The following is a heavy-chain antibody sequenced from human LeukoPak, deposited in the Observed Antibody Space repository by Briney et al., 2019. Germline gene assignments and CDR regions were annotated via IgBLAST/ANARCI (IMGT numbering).Heavy chain of an antibody. Sequence: PGGSLRLSCAASGFTFSSYGVHWVRQAPGKGLEWVAFIRYDGSNKYYADSVKGRFTISRDNSKNTLYLQMNSLRAEDTAVYYCAKDRPPNGAAGTFDYWGQGTLVTVSS. CDR2: IRYDGSNK. V-gene: IGHV3-30*02. D-gene: IGHD6-13*01. CDR1: GFTFSSYG. J-gene: IGHJ4*02. CDR3: AKDRPPNGAAGTFDY.